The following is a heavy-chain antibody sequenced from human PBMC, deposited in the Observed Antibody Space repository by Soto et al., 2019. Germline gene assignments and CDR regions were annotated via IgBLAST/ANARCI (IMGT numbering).Heavy chain of an antibody. CDR2: IDPSDSYT. J-gene: IGHJ5*02. CDR3: AARSGSWYWFDP. CDR1: GYSFTSYW. D-gene: IGHD6-13*01. Sequence: GESLKISCKGSGYSFTSYWISWVRQMPGKGLEWMGRIDPSDSYTNYSPSFQGHVTISADKSISTAYLQCSSLKASDTAMYYCAARSGSWYWFDPWGQGTLVTVSS. V-gene: IGHV5-10-1*01.